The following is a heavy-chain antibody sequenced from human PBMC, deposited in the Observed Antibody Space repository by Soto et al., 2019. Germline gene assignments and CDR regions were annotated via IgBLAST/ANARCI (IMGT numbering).Heavy chain of an antibody. Sequence: PSETLSLTCTVSGGSISSGGYYWSWIRQHPGKGLEWIGYIYYSGSTYYNPSLKSRVTISVDTSKNQFSLKLSSVTAADTAVYYCARDRSSSCADGSYYYYGMDVWGPGTTVTVFS. CDR3: ARDRSSSCADGSYYYYGMDV. D-gene: IGHD6-13*01. CDR2: IYYSGST. J-gene: IGHJ6*02. V-gene: IGHV4-31*03. CDR1: GGSISSGGYY.